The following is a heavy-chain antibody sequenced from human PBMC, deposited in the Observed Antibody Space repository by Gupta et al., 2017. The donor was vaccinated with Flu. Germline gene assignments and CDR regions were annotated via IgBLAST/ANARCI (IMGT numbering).Heavy chain of an antibody. D-gene: IGHD1-1*01. Sequence: QERVVASGGGVVQPGRSLRLSCAASGFSVSNYGMHWVRQAPGKGLEWVAGISHDGSKNYHTDSVKGRFTISRDNSKNTLYLQMSGLRIEDTAVYYCAKDWRWNNNIYGMNVWGQGTTVTVSS. V-gene: IGHV3-30*18. CDR1: GFSVSNYG. CDR2: ISHDGSKN. J-gene: IGHJ6*02. CDR3: AKDWRWNNNIYGMNV.